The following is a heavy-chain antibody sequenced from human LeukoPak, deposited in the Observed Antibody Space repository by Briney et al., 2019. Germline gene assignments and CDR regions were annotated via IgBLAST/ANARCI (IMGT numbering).Heavy chain of an antibody. Sequence: PSETLSLTCTVSGGSISSYYWSWIRQPPGKGLEWIGYIYYSGSTNYNPSLKSRVTISVDTSKNQFSLKLSSVTAADTAVYYCARGNYDIMTGYWIDYWGQGTLVTVSS. V-gene: IGHV4-59*01. CDR1: GGSISSYY. CDR3: ARGNYDIMTGYWIDY. CDR2: IYYSGST. J-gene: IGHJ4*02. D-gene: IGHD3-9*01.